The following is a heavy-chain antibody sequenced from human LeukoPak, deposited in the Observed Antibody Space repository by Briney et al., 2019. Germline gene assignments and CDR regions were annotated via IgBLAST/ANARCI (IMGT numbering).Heavy chain of an antibody. CDR3: ARSQLVRGESNWFDP. CDR1: GYTFTSYY. V-gene: IGHV1-46*01. J-gene: IGHJ5*02. Sequence: ASVKVSCKASGYTFTSYYMHWVRQAPGQGLEWMGIINPSGGSTSYAQKFQGRVTMTRDMSTSTVYMELSSLRSEDTAVYYCARSQLVRGESNWFDPWGQGTLVTVSS. D-gene: IGHD6-13*01. CDR2: INPSGGST.